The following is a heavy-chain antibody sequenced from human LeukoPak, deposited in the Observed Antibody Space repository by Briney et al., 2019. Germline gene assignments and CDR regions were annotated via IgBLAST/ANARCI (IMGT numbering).Heavy chain of an antibody. CDR3: ARDQPRQGFWSGYYYMDV. V-gene: IGHV3-7*01. CDR1: GFTFSSYW. Sequence: RTGVSLRLSCAASGFTFSSYWKSWVRQAPGKGLKWVANIKQDGSEKYYVDSVKGRFTISRDNAKNSLYLQMNSLRAEDTAVYYCARDQPRQGFWSGYYYMDVWGKGTTVTVSS. J-gene: IGHJ6*03. D-gene: IGHD3-3*01. CDR2: IKQDGSEK.